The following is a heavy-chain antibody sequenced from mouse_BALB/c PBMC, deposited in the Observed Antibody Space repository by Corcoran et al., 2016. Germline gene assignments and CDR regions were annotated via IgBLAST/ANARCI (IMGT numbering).Heavy chain of an antibody. CDR2: INTYTGEP. Sequence: QIQLVKSGPEQKKPGETVKISCKASGYTFTNYGMNWVKQAPGKGLKWMGWINTYTGEPTYADDFKGRFAFSLETSASTAYLQINNLKNEHTATYFCASNYFDYWGQGTTLTVSS. CDR3: ASNYFDY. V-gene: IGHV9-3-1*01. J-gene: IGHJ2*01. CDR1: GYTFTNYG.